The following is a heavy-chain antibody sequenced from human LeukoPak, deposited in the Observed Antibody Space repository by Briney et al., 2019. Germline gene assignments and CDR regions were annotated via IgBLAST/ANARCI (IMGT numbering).Heavy chain of an antibody. CDR2: IRSKANSYAT. Sequence: GGSLKLSCAASGFTFSGSAMHWVRQASGKGLEWVGRIRSKANSYATAYAASVKGRFAISGDDSKNTAYLQMNSLKTEDTAVYYCTISTTVVTPVRFDYWGQGTLVTVSS. D-gene: IGHD4-23*01. J-gene: IGHJ4*02. CDR1: GFTFSGSA. V-gene: IGHV3-73*01. CDR3: TISTTVVTPVRFDY.